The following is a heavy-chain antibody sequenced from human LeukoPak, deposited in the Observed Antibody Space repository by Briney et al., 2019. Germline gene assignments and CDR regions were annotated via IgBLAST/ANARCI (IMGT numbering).Heavy chain of an antibody. CDR2: IYHSGST. Sequence: PSETLSLTCAVSGGSISSGGYSWSWIRQPPGKGLEWIGYIYHSGSTYHNPSLKSRVTISVDRSKNQFSLKLSSVTAADTAVYYCARAKYYYGSGSPFDPWGQGTLVTVSS. D-gene: IGHD3-10*01. CDR3: ARAKYYYGSGSPFDP. V-gene: IGHV4-30-2*01. J-gene: IGHJ5*02. CDR1: GGSISSGGYS.